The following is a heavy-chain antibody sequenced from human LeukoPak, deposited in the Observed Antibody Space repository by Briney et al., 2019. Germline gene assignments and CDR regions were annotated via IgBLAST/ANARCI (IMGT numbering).Heavy chain of an antibody. J-gene: IGHJ4*02. D-gene: IGHD4-11*01. Sequence: GASVKVSCKASGYTFTGYYLHWVRQAPGQGLEWLGRINPNTGGTDDAQKFQSRVTMTRDTCINTAYMELSRLRPDDTAVYYCARYGNWYYFDYWGQGTLVTVSS. CDR3: ARYGNWYYFDY. CDR1: GYTFTGYY. V-gene: IGHV1-2*06. CDR2: INPNTGGT.